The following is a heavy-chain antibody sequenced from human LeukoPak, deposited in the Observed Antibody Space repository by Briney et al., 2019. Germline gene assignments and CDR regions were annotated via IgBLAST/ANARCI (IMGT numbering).Heavy chain of an antibody. D-gene: IGHD3-10*01. J-gene: IGHJ6*02. CDR1: GFTFSSYW. CDR2: INQDGNEK. V-gene: IGHV3-7*01. CDR3: ALSMVRRPFSFYYYGVDV. Sequence: PGGSLRLSCAASGFTFSSYWMSWVRQAPGTGLEWVANINQDGNEKYSVDSVKGRFTVSRDNAKNSLYLEMNSLRADDTGVYYCALSMVRRPFSFYYYGVDVWGPGTAVTVS.